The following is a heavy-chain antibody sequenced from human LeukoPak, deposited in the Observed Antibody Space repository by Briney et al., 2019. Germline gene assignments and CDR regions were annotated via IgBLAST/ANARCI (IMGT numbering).Heavy chain of an antibody. J-gene: IGHJ4*02. V-gene: IGHV3-30*18. CDR1: GFTFVSYG. Sequence: GGSLRLSCAASGFTFVSYGLHWVRQAPGKGLEWVAVISYDGSYKYHADSVKGRFTISRDNSKNTLYLQMNSLRAEDTGVYYCAKDLSSGSRRAYWGQGTLVTVSS. D-gene: IGHD6-19*01. CDR3: AKDLSSGSRRAY. CDR2: ISYDGSYK.